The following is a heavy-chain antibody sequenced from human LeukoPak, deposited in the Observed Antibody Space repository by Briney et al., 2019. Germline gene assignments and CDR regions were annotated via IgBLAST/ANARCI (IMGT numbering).Heavy chain of an antibody. CDR2: ISGSGGST. J-gene: IGHJ4*02. D-gene: IGHD3-10*01. Sequence: PGGSLRLSCVVSVFTFSDYAMSWVRQAPAKGLEWVSAISGSGGSTYYADSVEGRFTISRDNSKNMLYLQMNSLRDEDTAVYYCAKGSDLWFGETWGQGTLVTVSS. V-gene: IGHV3-23*01. CDR1: VFTFSDYA. CDR3: AKGSDLWFGET.